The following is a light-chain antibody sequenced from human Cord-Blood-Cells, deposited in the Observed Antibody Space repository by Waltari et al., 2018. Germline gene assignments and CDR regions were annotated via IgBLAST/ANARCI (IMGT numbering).Light chain of an antibody. CDR1: SSDVGGYNY. Sequence: QSALTQPRSVSGSPGRSVTISCPGTSSDVGGYNYVSWYQQHPGKAPNLMIYDVSKRPSGVPDRFSGSKSGNTASLTISGLQAEDEADYYCCSYAGSYTFVFGTGTKVTVL. V-gene: IGLV2-11*01. CDR3: CSYAGSYTFV. CDR2: DVS. J-gene: IGLJ1*01.